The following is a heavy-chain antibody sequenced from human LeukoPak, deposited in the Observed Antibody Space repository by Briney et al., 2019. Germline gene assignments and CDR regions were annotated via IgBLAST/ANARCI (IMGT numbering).Heavy chain of an antibody. D-gene: IGHD2-2*01. CDR2: INHSGST. CDR1: GGSFSGYY. J-gene: IGHJ4*02. CDR3: ARGLGPRYCSSTSCRALFDY. V-gene: IGHV4-34*01. Sequence: SETLSLTCAVYGGSFSGYYWSWIRQPPGKGLEWIGEINHSGSTNYNPSLKSRVTISVDTSKNQFSLKLSSVTAADTAAYYCARGLGPRYCSSTSCRALFDYWGQGTLVTVFS.